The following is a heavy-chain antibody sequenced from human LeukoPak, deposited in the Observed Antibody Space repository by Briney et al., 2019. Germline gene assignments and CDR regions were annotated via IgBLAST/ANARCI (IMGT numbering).Heavy chain of an antibody. CDR1: GVTFSGSA. J-gene: IGHJ6*02. CDR2: IRSKVNNYAT. V-gene: IGHV3-73*01. CDR3: TLFRGTGTTPRDFYQFTMDV. D-gene: IGHD7-27*01. Sequence: GGSLRLSCAASGVTFSGSAIHWVRQASGKGLEWIGRIRSKVNNYATTYGVSVKGRLTISRDDSKNTAYLQMNSLKLEDTAVYYCTLFRGTGTTPRDFYQFTMDVWGQGTTVTVSS.